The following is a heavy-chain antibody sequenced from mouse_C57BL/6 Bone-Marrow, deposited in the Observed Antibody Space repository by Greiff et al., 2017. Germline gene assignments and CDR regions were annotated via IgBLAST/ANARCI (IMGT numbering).Heavy chain of an antibody. CDR3: ARSRGSYYYGSAWYFDV. V-gene: IGHV1-78*01. CDR2: IYPRGGST. J-gene: IGHJ1*03. Sequence: VQLQQSDAELVKPGASVKISCKVSGYTFTDHTIHWMKQRPEQGLEWIGYIYPRGGSTKYNEKFKGKATLTADKSSITAYMQLNSLTSEDSAVYFCARSRGSYYYGSAWYFDVGGTGTTVTVSS. CDR1: GYTFTDHT. D-gene: IGHD1-1*01.